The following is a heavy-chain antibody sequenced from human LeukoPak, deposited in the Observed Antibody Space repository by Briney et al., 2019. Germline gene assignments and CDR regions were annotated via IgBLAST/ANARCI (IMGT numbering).Heavy chain of an antibody. CDR1: GGSVSSNY. CDR3: AKDGGLWVSAHWGDS. V-gene: IGHV3-23*01. J-gene: IGHJ4*02. Sequence: TGGSLRLSCVASGGSVSSNYMSWVRQAPGKGLEWVSTITTSDGNTYYADSVKGRFTVSRDNSKNTLFLQMNSLRAEDTAVYYCAKDGGLWVSAHWGDSWGRGTLVTVSS. CDR2: ITTSDGNT. D-gene: IGHD7-27*01.